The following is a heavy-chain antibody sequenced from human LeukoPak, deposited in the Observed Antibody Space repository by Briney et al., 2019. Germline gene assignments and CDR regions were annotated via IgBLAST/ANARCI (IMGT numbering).Heavy chain of an antibody. CDR2: ISYDGSYK. CDR1: GFTFSSHA. Sequence: GESLRLSCAASGFTFSSHAMHWVRQAPGKGLEWVAFISYDGSYKYYADSVKGRFTISKDISKNTLYLQMNSLRPEDTAVYYCARVRPSPDYYYGMDVWGKGTTVTVSS. J-gene: IGHJ6*04. V-gene: IGHV3-30*04. CDR3: ARVRPSPDYYYGMDV.